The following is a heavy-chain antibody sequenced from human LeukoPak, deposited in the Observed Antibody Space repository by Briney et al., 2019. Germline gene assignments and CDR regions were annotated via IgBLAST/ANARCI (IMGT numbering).Heavy chain of an antibody. D-gene: IGHD5-18*01. CDR3: ARGSRIWLYYYYYMDV. CDR1: GFTFSSYS. CDR2: ISSSSSYI. V-gene: IGHV3-21*01. J-gene: IGHJ6*03. Sequence: GGSLRLSCAASGFTFSSYSMNWVRQAPGKGLEWVSSISSSSSYIYYADSVKGRFTISRDNAKNSLYLQMNSLRAEDTAVYYCARGSRIWLYYYYYMDVWGKGTTVTVSS.